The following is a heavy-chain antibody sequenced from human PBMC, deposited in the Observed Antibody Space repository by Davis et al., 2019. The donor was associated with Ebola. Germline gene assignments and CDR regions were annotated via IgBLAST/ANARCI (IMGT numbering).Heavy chain of an antibody. J-gene: IGHJ4*02. V-gene: IGHV3-74*01. CDR2: IRSDGSST. D-gene: IGHD1-26*01. CDR1: GFTFSSYW. CDR3: AKAGHCGNYCSFDS. Sequence: GESLKISCAASGFTFSSYWMHWVRQAPGKGLVWVSRIRSDGSSTSYADSVEGRFIISRDNAKNTLFLQMNSLRAEDTAVYYCAKAGHCGNYCSFDSWGQGTLVTVSS.